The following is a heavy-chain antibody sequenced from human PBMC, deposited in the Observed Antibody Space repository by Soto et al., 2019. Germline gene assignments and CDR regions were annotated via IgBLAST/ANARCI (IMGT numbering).Heavy chain of an antibody. CDR2: ISGSGGST. V-gene: IGHV3-23*01. Sequence: EVPLLESGGGLVQPGGSLRLSCAASGFTFSSYAMSWVRQAPGKGLEWVSAISGSGGSTYYADSVKGRFTISRDNSKNTLYLQMNSLRAEDTAVYYCAKVDSQWLASDYWGQGTLVTVSS. J-gene: IGHJ4*02. D-gene: IGHD6-19*01. CDR1: GFTFSSYA. CDR3: AKVDSQWLASDY.